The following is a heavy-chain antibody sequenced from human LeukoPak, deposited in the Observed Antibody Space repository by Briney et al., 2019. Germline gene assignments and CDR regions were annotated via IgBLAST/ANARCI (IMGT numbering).Heavy chain of an antibody. D-gene: IGHD6-19*01. J-gene: IGHJ4*02. V-gene: IGHV4-34*01. CDR2: INHSGST. Sequence: SETLSLTCAVYGGSFSGYYWSWIRQPPGKGLEWIGEINHSGSTNYNPSLKSRVTISVDTSKNQFSLKLSSVTAADTAVYYCARVRWAVAGTGKYYFDYWGQGTLVTVSS. CDR1: GGSFSGYY. CDR3: ARVRWAVAGTGKYYFDY.